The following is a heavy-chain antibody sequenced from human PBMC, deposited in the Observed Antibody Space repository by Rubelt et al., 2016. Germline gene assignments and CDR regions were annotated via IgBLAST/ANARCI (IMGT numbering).Heavy chain of an antibody. CDR3: ARGEQQLVQSNWFDP. D-gene: IGHD6-13*01. CDR1: GGSFSGYY. V-gene: IGHV4-34*01. J-gene: IGHJ5*02. CDR2: INHSGST. Sequence: QVQLQQWGAGLLKPSEALSLTCAVYGGSFSGYYWSWIRQPPGKGLEWIGEINHSGSTNYNPSLKSRVTISGDTSKNHFSLKRSAVTAADTAVYYGARGEQQLVQSNWFDPWGQGTLVTVSS.